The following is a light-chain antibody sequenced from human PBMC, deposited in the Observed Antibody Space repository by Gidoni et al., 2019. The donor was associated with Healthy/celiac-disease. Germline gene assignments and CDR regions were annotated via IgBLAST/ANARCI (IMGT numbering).Light chain of an antibody. Sequence: DIQMTQSPSTLSASVGDRVTITCRASQSISSWLAWYQQKPGKAPKLLIYKASSLESGVPSRFSGSGSGTECTLTISSLQPDELATYYCQQYNSDPWTFXXXTKVEIK. CDR1: QSISSW. CDR3: QQYNSDPWT. CDR2: KAS. V-gene: IGKV1-5*03. J-gene: IGKJ1*01.